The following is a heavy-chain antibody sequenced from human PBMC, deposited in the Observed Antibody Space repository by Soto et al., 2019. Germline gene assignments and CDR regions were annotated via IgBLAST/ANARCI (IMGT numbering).Heavy chain of an antibody. CDR2: ISTATGDT. J-gene: IGHJ6*01. CDR1: GYTFTDNS. CDR3: ARNPYGMDV. V-gene: IGHV1-3*04. Sequence: QVQFVQSGAEVKEPGASVKVSCTASGYTFTDNSIHWVRQAPGQSLEWLGWISTATGDTLFSQKFQGRVTMTRDTSANTAYMELTSLTSEDTAIYYCARNPYGMDVW.